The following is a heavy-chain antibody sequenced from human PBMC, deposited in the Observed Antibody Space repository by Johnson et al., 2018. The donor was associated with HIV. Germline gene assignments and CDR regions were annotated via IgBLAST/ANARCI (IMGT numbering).Heavy chain of an antibody. V-gene: IGHV3-74*02. CDR1: GFTFSDHW. CDR3: VRTSCTGARCLGYDPFDV. Sequence: MLLVESGGDLVQPGGSLRLSCVASGFTFSDHWMQWVRQAPGKGLVWVSRINGDGSRTSYADSVKGRFTIARDHAKNTLFLEMKSLRAEDTAVYYCVRTSCTGARCLGYDPFDVWGQGTMVTVSS. D-gene: IGHD3-16*01. J-gene: IGHJ3*01. CDR2: INGDGSRT.